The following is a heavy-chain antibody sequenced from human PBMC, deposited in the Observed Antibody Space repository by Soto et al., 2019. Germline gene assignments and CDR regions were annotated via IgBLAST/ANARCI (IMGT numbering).Heavy chain of an antibody. CDR1: GFTFSSYA. CDR3: GKDGGVGGDGGNFDY. V-gene: IGHV3-23*01. Sequence: EVQLLESGGGLVQPGGSLRLSCAASGFTFSSYAMSWVRQAPGKGLEWVSAISGSGGSTYYADSVKARFTISRDNSKNTCYLKKKSRRAEDRGVYCCGKDGGVGGDGGNFDYWGQGTLVTVSS. J-gene: IGHJ4*02. D-gene: IGHD3-16*01. CDR2: ISGSGGST.